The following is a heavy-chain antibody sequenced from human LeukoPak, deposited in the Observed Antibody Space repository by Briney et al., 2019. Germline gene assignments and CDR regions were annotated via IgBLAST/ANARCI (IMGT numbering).Heavy chain of an antibody. Sequence: GGTLRLSCAGSGFTFSASGMNWVRQAPGKGLEWVSGVTPSGDPTYYADSVKGRFTISRDNSKNTLYLQMNSLRAEDTAVYYCAKDQTLTGCYASPPDAFDIWGQGTVVTVSS. V-gene: IGHV3-23*01. D-gene: IGHD3-9*01. CDR1: GFTFSASG. CDR3: AKDQTLTGCYASPPDAFDI. J-gene: IGHJ3*02. CDR2: VTPSGDPT.